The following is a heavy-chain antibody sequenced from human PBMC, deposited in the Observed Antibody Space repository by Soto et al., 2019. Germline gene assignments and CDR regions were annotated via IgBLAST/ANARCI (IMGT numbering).Heavy chain of an antibody. V-gene: IGHV1-18*01. Sequence: QVQLVQSGAEVKKPGASVKVSCKASGYTFTSYGISWVRQAPGQGLEWMGWISAYNGNTNYAQKLEGRVTMTTDTSTSTAYMELRSLRSDDTAVYYCARVGGGYYDILTGYPCWFDPWGQGTLVTVSS. J-gene: IGHJ5*02. CDR1: GYTFTSYG. D-gene: IGHD3-9*01. CDR2: ISAYNGNT. CDR3: ARVGGGYYDILTGYPCWFDP.